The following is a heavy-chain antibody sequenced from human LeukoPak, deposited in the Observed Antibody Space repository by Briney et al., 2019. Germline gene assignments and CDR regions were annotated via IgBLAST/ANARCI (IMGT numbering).Heavy chain of an antibody. Sequence: GGSLRLSCAASGFTFSDYYMSWIRQAPGKGLEWVSDISSTSIYTNYADSVKGRFTISRDNAKNTLYLQMNSLRAEDTAVYYCARGPLVLRRAPSGDYWGQGTLVTVSS. V-gene: IGHV3-11*06. CDR2: ISSTSIYT. CDR1: GFTFSDYY. J-gene: IGHJ4*02. D-gene: IGHD3-3*01. CDR3: ARGPLVLRRAPSGDY.